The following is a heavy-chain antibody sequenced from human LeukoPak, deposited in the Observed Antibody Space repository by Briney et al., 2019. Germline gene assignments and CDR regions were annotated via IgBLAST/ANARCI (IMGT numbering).Heavy chain of an antibody. Sequence: ASVKVSCKASGYTFTSYDINWVRQATGQGLEWMGWMNPNSGNTGYAQKFQGRVTITRNTSISTAYMELSSLRSEDTAVYYCARGGDFWSFHAFDIWGQGTMVTVSS. CDR1: GYTFTSYD. CDR2: MNPNSGNT. V-gene: IGHV1-8*03. J-gene: IGHJ3*02. CDR3: ARGGDFWSFHAFDI. D-gene: IGHD3-3*01.